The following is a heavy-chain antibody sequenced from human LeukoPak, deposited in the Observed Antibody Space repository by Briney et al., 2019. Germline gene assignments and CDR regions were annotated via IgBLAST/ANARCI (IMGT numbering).Heavy chain of an antibody. Sequence: ASLKVSCKASGGTFSSYSISWVRQAPGQGLEWMGRIIPIFGTANYAQKFQRRVTMTPDESTNTAYMELSSLRSEDMAVYYCEREITIFGVAHFDYWGQGTLVTVSS. CDR1: GGTFSSYS. CDR3: EREITIFGVAHFDY. CDR2: IIPIFGTA. J-gene: IGHJ4*02. D-gene: IGHD3-3*01. V-gene: IGHV1-69*13.